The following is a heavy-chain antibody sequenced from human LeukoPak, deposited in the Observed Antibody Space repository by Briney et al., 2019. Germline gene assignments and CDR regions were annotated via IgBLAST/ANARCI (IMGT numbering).Heavy chain of an antibody. D-gene: IGHD3-22*01. CDR3: ARGREYYYDSSGYYPFDY. J-gene: IGHJ4*02. CDR2: IGTAGDA. Sequence: GGSLRLSCAASGFTFSSYDMHWVRQATGKGLEWVSAIGTAGDAYYPGSVKGRFTISRENAKNSLYLQMNSLRAEDTAVYYCARGREYYYDSSGYYPFDYWGQGTLVTVSS. CDR1: GFTFSSYD. V-gene: IGHV3-13*01.